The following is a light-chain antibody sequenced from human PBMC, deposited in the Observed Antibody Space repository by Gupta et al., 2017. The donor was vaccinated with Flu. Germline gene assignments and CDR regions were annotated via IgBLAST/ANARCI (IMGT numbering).Light chain of an antibody. CDR1: QSVLYSSNNKNY. CDR3: QQSYSTPLT. V-gene: IGKV4-1*01. J-gene: IGKJ4*01. Sequence: NCKSSQSVLYSSNNKNYLAWYQQKPGQPPKLLIYWASTRESGVPDRFSGSGSGTDFTLTISSLQAEDVAVYYCQQSYSTPLTFGGGTKVEIK. CDR2: WAS.